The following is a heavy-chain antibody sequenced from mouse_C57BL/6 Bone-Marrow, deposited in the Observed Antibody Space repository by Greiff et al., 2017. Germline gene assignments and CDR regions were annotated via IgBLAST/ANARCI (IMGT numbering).Heavy chain of an antibody. CDR1: GYTFTDYN. V-gene: IGHV1-18*01. CDR3: ATRSSFRWYFDV. D-gene: IGHD1-1*01. J-gene: IGHJ1*03. CDR2: INPNNGGT. Sequence: VQLQQSGPELVKPGASVKIPCKASGYTFTDYNMDWVKQSHGKSLEWIGDINPNNGGTIYNQKFKGKATLTVDKSSSTAYMELRSLTSEDTAVYYCATRSSFRWYFDVWGTGTTVTVSS.